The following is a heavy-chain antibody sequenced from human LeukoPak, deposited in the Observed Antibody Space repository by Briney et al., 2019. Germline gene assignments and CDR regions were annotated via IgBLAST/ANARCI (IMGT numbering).Heavy chain of an antibody. J-gene: IGHJ4*02. CDR2: ISSSGSTI. CDR1: GFTFSDYY. Sequence: KPGGSLRLSCTASGFTFSDYYMSWLRQAPGKGLEWVSYISSSGSTIYYADSVKGRFTISRDNAKNSLYLQMNSLRAEDTAVYYCARDLDEWELLPRLDYWGQGTLVTVSS. D-gene: IGHD1-26*01. CDR3: ARDLDEWELLPRLDY. V-gene: IGHV3-11*04.